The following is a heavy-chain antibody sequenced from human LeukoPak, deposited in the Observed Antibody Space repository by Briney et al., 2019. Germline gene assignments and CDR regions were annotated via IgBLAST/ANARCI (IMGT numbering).Heavy chain of an antibody. V-gene: IGHV4-61*02. CDR2: ISTSGST. CDR1: GYSISSGTYY. CDR3: ARLYGSGSYHDY. D-gene: IGHD3-10*01. Sequence: SQTLSLTCTVSGYSISSGTYYWTWIRQPAGKGLEWIGRISTSGSTNYNPSLKSRVTISLDTYKNQFSLKLSSVTAADTAVYYCARLYGSGSYHDYWGQGTLVTVSS. J-gene: IGHJ4*02.